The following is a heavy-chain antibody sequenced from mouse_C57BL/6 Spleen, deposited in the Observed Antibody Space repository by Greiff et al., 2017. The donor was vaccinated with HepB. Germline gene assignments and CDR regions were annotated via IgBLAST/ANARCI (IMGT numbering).Heavy chain of an antibody. V-gene: IGHV1-80*01. D-gene: IGHD2-4*01. CDR1: GYAFSSYW. CDR3: ARGYYDYDYFDY. Sequence: QVQLQQSGAELVKPGASVKISCKASGYAFSSYWMNWVKQRPGKGLEWIGQIYPGDGDTNYNGKFKGKATLTADKSSSTAYMQLSSLTSEDSAVYFCARGYYDYDYFDYWGQGTTLTVSS. CDR2: IYPGDGDT. J-gene: IGHJ2*01.